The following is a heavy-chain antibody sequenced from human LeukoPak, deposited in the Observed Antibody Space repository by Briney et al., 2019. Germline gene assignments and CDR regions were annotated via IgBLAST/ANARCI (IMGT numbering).Heavy chain of an antibody. V-gene: IGHV4-31*03. CDR2: IFYSGNT. D-gene: IGHD3-9*01. CDR3: ANHPFDRGQYTYGMDV. J-gene: IGHJ6*02. CDR1: GASVSSGGYS. Sequence: SETLSLTCTVSGASVSSGGYSWSWIRQHPGKGLEWIGYIFYSGNTYYTPSLKSRVTISVDTSKNQVSLKLNSVTAAATAVYYCANHPFDRGQYTYGMDVWGQGTTVTVSS.